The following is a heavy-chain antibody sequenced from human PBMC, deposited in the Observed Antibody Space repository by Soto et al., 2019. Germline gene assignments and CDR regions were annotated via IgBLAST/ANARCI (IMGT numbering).Heavy chain of an antibody. J-gene: IGHJ4*02. D-gene: IGHD3-10*01. CDR2: IYWNDDK. Sequence: QITLKESGPTLVKPTQTLTLTCTFSGFSLSTSGVGVGWIRQPPGKALEWLALIYWNDDKRYSPSLKSRLTITKDMSKNQVILTMTNMDPVDTATYYCAHANITMVRGVLIRLFDYWGQGTLVTVSS. V-gene: IGHV2-5*01. CDR3: AHANITMVRGVLIRLFDY. CDR1: GFSLSTSGVG.